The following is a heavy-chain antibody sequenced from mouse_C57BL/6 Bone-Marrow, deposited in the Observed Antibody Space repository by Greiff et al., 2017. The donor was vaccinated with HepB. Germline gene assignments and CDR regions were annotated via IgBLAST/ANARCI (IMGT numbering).Heavy chain of an antibody. CDR1: GYTFTNYW. D-gene: IGHD1-1*01. J-gene: IGHJ2*01. CDR3: ARGEVTTVVAYYFDY. CDR2: IYPGGGYT. V-gene: IGHV1-63*01. Sequence: VQLQQSGAELVRPGTSVKMSCKASGYTFTNYWIGWAKQRPGHGLEWIGDIYPGGGYTNYNEKFKGKATLTADKSSSTAYMQFSSLTSEDSAISYCARGEVTTVVAYYFDYCGQGTTLTVSS.